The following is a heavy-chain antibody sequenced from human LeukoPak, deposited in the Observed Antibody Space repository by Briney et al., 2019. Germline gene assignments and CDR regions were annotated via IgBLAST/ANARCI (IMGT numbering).Heavy chain of an antibody. D-gene: IGHD3-22*01. CDR1: GGSISSSSYY. CDR3: NYYDSSGYYFDAFDI. J-gene: IGHJ3*02. CDR2: IYYSGST. Sequence: SETLSLTCTVSGGSISSSSYYWGWIRQPPGKGLEWIGSIYYSGSTYYNPSPKSRVTISVDTSKNQFSLKLSSVTAADTAVYYCNYYDSSGYYFDAFDIWGQGTMVTVSS. V-gene: IGHV4-39*01.